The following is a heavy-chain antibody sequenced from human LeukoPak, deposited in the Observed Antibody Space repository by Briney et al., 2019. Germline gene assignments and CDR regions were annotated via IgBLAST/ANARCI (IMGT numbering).Heavy chain of an antibody. CDR1: GFAFSSYA. CDR2: ISGSGGIT. CDR3: AKLYSGTTRSFDY. V-gene: IGHV3-23*01. Sequence: GGSLRLSCAASGFAFSSYAMSWVRQAPGKGLEWVAEISGSGGITYHADSVKGRFTISRDNSKNTVYLQMNSLRAEDTAVYYCAKLYSGTTRSFDYWGQGTLATVSS. J-gene: IGHJ4*02. D-gene: IGHD1-26*01.